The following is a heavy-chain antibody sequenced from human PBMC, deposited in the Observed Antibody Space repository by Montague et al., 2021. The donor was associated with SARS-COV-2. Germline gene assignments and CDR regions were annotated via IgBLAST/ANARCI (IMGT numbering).Heavy chain of an antibody. CDR2: IYHSGST. CDR1: GASISSSNW. D-gene: IGHD6-13*01. CDR3: ARESSSCLFRRCRRYGMDV. J-gene: IGHJ6*02. Sequence: SETLSLTCAVSGASISSSNWWSWVRPPPGKGLEWMGEIYHSGSTXXNPSLKSRVTISVDTSKNQFSLKLSSVTAADTAVYYCARESSSCLFRRCRRYGMDVWGQGTTVTVSS. V-gene: IGHV4-4*02.